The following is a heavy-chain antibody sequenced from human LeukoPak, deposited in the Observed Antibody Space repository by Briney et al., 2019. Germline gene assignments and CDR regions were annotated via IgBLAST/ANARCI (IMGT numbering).Heavy chain of an antibody. Sequence: ASVKVSCKASGYTFTSYYMHWVRQAPGQGLEWMGITNPSGGSTSYAQKFQGRVTMTRDTSTSTVYMELSSLRSEDTAVYYCARAAKGYSYGYYYYCMDVWGKGTTVTVSS. J-gene: IGHJ6*03. CDR3: ARAAKGYSYGYYYYCMDV. D-gene: IGHD5-18*01. CDR1: GYTFTSYY. CDR2: TNPSGGST. V-gene: IGHV1-46*01.